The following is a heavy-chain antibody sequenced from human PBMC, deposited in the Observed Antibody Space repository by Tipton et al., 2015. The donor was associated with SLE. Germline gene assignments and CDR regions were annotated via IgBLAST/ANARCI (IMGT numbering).Heavy chain of an antibody. D-gene: IGHD1-1*01. Sequence: TLSLTCTVSGGSIGSNSYHWGWIRQPPGKGLEWIGCIFYRGRTYRNPSLKSRVTIALNTSKNPFSLRLSSVTAADTAVYYCASTICGTMMFYSGMDLWCQGTKVTISS. CDR1: GGSIGSNSYH. CDR2: IFYRGRT. V-gene: IGHV4-39*07. J-gene: IGHJ6*02. CDR3: ASTICGTMMFYSGMDL.